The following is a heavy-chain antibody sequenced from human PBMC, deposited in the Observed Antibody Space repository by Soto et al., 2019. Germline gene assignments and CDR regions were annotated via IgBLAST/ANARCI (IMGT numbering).Heavy chain of an antibody. J-gene: IGHJ5*02. D-gene: IGHD2-2*01. V-gene: IGHV1-69*13. CDR3: ARVGRSSNSCYFLNWFDP. Sequence: SVKVSCKASGGTFSSYAISWVRQAPGQGLEWMGGIIPIFGTANYAQKFQGRVTITADESTSTAYMELSSLRSEDTAVYYCARVGRSSNSCYFLNWFDPWGQGTLVTVSS. CDR2: IIPIFGTA. CDR1: GGTFSSYA.